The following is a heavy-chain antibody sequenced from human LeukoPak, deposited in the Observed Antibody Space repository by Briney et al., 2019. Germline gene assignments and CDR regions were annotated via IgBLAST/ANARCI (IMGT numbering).Heavy chain of an antibody. D-gene: IGHD3-9*01. Sequence: GRSLRLSCAASGFTFDDYAMHWVRQAPGKGLEWVPGISWNSGSIGYADSVKGRFTISRDNAKNSLYLQMNSLRAEDMALYYCAKDMGYDILTGYLVYWGQGTLVTVSS. V-gene: IGHV3-9*03. CDR3: AKDMGYDILTGYLVY. CDR1: GFTFDDYA. J-gene: IGHJ4*02. CDR2: ISWNSGSI.